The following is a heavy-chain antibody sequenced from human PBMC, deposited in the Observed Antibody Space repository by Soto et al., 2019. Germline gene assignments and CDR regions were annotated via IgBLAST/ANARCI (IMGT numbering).Heavy chain of an antibody. V-gene: IGHV3-33*08. CDR3: ARETVTRYYYGMDV. CDR2: IWYDGSNK. J-gene: IGHJ6*02. CDR1: GFTFSAYA. Sequence: PGGSLRLSCAVSGFTFSAYAMSWVRQAPGKGLEWVAVIWYDGSNKYYADSVKGRFTISRDNSKNTLYLQMNSLRAEDTAVYYCARETVTRYYYGMDVWGQGTTVTVSS. D-gene: IGHD4-17*01.